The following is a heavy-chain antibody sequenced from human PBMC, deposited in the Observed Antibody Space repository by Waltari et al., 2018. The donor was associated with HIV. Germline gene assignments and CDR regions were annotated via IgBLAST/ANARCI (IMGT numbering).Heavy chain of an antibody. D-gene: IGHD6-19*01. CDR3: VRDLLNIGVAGTV. CDR2: ISSDGRST. Sequence: EVQLVESGGGLVQPGGSLRLSCAASGVTFSRSWMPWVRQVPGKGLVWVSRISSDGRSTTYADSVKGRFTISRDNAKSTLYLEMNSLGAEDTAVYYCVRDLLNIGVAGTVWGQGTMVTVSS. J-gene: IGHJ3*01. V-gene: IGHV3-74*01. CDR1: GVTFSRSW.